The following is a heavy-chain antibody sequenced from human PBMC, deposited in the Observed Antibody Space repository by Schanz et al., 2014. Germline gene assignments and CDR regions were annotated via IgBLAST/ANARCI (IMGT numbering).Heavy chain of an antibody. V-gene: IGHV1-69*04. Sequence: QVQLVQSGAEVKKPGASVKVSCKASGYTFTSHGISWVRQAPGQGLEWMGRIIPILGIANYAQKFQGRVTITADRSTSTAYMELSSLRSEDTAVYYYAKEKEEVAADGSFFDYWGQGTLVTVSS. CDR2: IIPILGIA. CDR3: AKEKEEVAADGSFFDY. CDR1: GYTFTSHG. D-gene: IGHD6-13*01. J-gene: IGHJ4*02.